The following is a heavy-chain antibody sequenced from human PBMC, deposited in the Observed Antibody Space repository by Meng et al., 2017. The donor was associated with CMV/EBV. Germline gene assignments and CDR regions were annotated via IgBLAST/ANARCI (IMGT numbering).Heavy chain of an antibody. D-gene: IGHD3-22*01. CDR1: GYTFTSYG. J-gene: IGHJ4*02. V-gene: IGHV1-18*01. CDR3: ARDHYYDSSGYSDY. Sequence: ASVKVSCKASGYTFTSYGISWVRQAPGQGLEWMGWISVYNGNTNYAQKFQGRVTMTTDTSTRTAYMELRSLRSDDTAVYYCARDHYYDSSGYSDYWGQGTLVTVSS. CDR2: ISVYNGNT.